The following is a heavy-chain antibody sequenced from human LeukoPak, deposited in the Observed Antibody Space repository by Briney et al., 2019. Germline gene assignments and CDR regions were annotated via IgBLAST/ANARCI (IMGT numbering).Heavy chain of an antibody. V-gene: IGHV3-30*18. Sequence: PGGSLRLSCAASGFTFSSYGMHWVRQAPGKGLEWVAVISYDGSNKYYADSVKGQFTISRDNSKNTLYLQMNSLSAEDTAVYYCTKGDSSGFRAEAFDIWGQGTMVTVSS. CDR1: GFTFSSYG. CDR3: TKGDSSGFRAEAFDI. J-gene: IGHJ3*02. CDR2: ISYDGSNK. D-gene: IGHD3-22*01.